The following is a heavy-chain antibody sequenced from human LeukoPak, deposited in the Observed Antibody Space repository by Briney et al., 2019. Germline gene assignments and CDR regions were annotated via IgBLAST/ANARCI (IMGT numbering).Heavy chain of an antibody. V-gene: IGHV3-21*01. CDR2: ISSSSSYI. Sequence: GGSLRLSCAASGFTFSSYSMNWVRQAPGKGLEWVSSISSSSSYIYYADSVKGRFTISRDNAKNSLYLQMNSLRAEDTAVYYCAGEDTAMVLYYFDYWGQGTLVTVSS. CDR3: AGEDTAMVLYYFDY. D-gene: IGHD5-18*01. J-gene: IGHJ4*02. CDR1: GFTFSSYS.